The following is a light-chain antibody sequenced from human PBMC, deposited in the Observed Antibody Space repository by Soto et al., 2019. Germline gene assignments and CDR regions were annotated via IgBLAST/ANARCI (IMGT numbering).Light chain of an antibody. J-gene: IGKJ4*01. Sequence: EIVLTQSPGTLSLSPGERATLSCRASQSVSSSYLAWYQQKPGQAPRLLIYGASSRATGIPDRFSGSGSGQTSIPTIGELRPKDFAVYYFQNNGSSPRALTFGGGTKVEIK. CDR1: QSVSSSY. CDR2: GAS. V-gene: IGKV3-20*01. CDR3: QNNGSSPRALT.